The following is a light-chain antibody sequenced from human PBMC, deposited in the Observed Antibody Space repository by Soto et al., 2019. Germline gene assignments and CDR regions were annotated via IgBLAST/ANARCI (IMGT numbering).Light chain of an antibody. CDR3: QHYSVWTPYT. CDR2: GAS. J-gene: IGKJ2*01. V-gene: IGKV3-15*01. CDR1: QSVSRN. Sequence: EIVMTQSPAPLSVSPGERVTLSCRASQSVSRNLAWYQQKPGQTPRLLIYGASTRATGIPTRFSGSGSGTEFTLTITSLQSEDFAVYYCQHYSVWTPYTFGQGTSLEIK.